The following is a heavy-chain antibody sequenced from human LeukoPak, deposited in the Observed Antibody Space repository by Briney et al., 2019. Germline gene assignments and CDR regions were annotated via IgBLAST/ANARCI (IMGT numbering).Heavy chain of an antibody. J-gene: IGHJ4*02. CDR3: AKEGSAGYGSSTSCYSVRYFDY. CDR1: GFTFSSYA. V-gene: IGHV3-23*01. D-gene: IGHD2-2*02. Sequence: PGGSLRLSCAASGFTFSSYAMSWVRQAPGKGLEWVSAISGSGGNTYYADSVKGRFTISRDNSKNTLYLQMNSLRAEDTAVYYCAKEGSAGYGSSTSCYSVRYFDYWGQGTLVTVSS. CDR2: ISGSGGNT.